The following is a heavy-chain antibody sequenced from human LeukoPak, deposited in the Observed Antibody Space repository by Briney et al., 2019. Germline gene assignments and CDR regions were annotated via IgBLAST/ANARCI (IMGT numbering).Heavy chain of an antibody. J-gene: IGHJ3*02. Sequence: SETLSLTCTVSGGSISSGSYYWSWIRQPAGKGLEWIGRIYTSGSTNYNPSLKSRVTISVDTSKNQFSLKLSSVTAADTAVYYCARGLMVTGDAFDIWGQGTMVTVSS. V-gene: IGHV4-61*02. CDR1: GGSISSGSYY. D-gene: IGHD3-16*01. CDR2: IYTSGST. CDR3: ARGLMVTGDAFDI.